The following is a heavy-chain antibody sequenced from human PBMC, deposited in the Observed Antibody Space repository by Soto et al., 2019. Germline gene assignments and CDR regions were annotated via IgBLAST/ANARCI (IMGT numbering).Heavy chain of an antibody. J-gene: IGHJ6*03. CDR2: IYPGDSDT. CDR1: GYSFTSYW. D-gene: IGHD5-12*01. CDR3: ARQRRVVATTYYYYMDV. Sequence: PGESLKISCKGSGYSFTSYWIGWVRQMPGKGLEWMGIIYPGDSDTRYSPSFQGQVTISADKSISTAYLQWSSLKASDTAMYYCARQRRVVATTYYYYMDVWGKGTTVTVSS. V-gene: IGHV5-51*01.